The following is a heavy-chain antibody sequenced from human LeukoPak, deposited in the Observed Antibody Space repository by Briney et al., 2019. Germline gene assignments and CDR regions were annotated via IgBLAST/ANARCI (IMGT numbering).Heavy chain of an antibody. CDR1: GFTFRDYY. J-gene: IGHJ6*02. Sequence: GPSLRLSPAASGFTFRDYYLSWIRQAPGQALDWVSYNCIRGSAIHYTHSVKGRFTISRDNAKNPLYLQIISVRADDTDVYYRARELLGFDVWGQGTTVTVSS. D-gene: IGHD2-21*01. V-gene: IGHV3-11*01. CDR2: NCIRGSAI. CDR3: ARELLGFDV.